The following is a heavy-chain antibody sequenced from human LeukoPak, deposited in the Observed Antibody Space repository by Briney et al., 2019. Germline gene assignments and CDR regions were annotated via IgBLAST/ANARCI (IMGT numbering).Heavy chain of an antibody. D-gene: IGHD2-2*01. CDR3: ARDQDCSSTSCSMHYCYTDV. Sequence: GGSLRLSCAAAGFTFSSYAMHWVRQAPGKGLEWVAVISYDGSNKYYADSVKGRFTISRDNSKNTLYLQMNSLRAEDTAVYYCARDQDCSSTSCSMHYCYTDVWGKGTTVPVSS. V-gene: IGHV3-30*04. J-gene: IGHJ6*03. CDR1: GFTFSSYA. CDR2: ISYDGSNK.